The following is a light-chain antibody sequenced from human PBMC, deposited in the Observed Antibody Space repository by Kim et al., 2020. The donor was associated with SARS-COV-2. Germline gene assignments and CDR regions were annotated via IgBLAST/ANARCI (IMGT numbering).Light chain of an antibody. Sequence: PGQSITLSCTGTSSDVGGYNYVSWYQQHPGKAPKLMIYDVSNRPSGVSNRFSGSKSGNTASLTISGLQAEDEADYYCSSYTSSSLVFGGGTQLTVL. CDR1: SSDVGGYNY. CDR2: DVS. CDR3: SSYTSSSLV. J-gene: IGLJ2*01. V-gene: IGLV2-14*03.